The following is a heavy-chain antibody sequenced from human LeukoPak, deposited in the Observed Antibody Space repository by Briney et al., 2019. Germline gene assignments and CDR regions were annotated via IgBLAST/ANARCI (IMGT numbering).Heavy chain of an antibody. CDR2: ISSSGSTI. J-gene: IGHJ2*01. CDR1: GFTFSPYA. Sequence: PGGSLRLSCAASGFTFSPYAMNWVRQAPGKGLEWVSYISSSGSTIYYADSVKGRFTISRDNAKNSLYLQMNSLRAEDTAVYYCARVAASCGGDCYPSNWYFDLWGRGTLVTVSS. D-gene: IGHD2-21*02. V-gene: IGHV3-48*03. CDR3: ARVAASCGGDCYPSNWYFDL.